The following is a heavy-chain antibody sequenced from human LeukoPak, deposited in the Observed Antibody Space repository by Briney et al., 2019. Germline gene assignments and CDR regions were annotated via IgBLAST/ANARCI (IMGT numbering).Heavy chain of an antibody. D-gene: IGHD3-3*01. CDR1: GFTFSSYG. CDR2: ISYDGSSK. Sequence: PGGSLRLSCAASGFTFSSYGMHWVRQAPGKGLEWVAVISYDGSSKYYADSVKGRFTISRDNSKNTLYLQMNSLRAEDTAVYYCAKDRVVINRPYYFDYWGQGTLVTVSS. J-gene: IGHJ4*02. V-gene: IGHV3-30*18. CDR3: AKDRVVINRPYYFDY.